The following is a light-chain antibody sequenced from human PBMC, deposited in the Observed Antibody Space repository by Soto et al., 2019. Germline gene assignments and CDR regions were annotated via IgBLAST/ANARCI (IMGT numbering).Light chain of an antibody. CDR2: GAS. CDR3: QQYGSSPIT. V-gene: IGKV3-20*01. Sequence: ESVLTQSPGTLSLSPGERATLSCRASQSVFNNFLAWYQQKPGQAPRLLIYGASSRATGIPDRFSGSGSGTDFTLTISRLEPEDFAVYYCQQYGSSPITFGQGTRLEIK. J-gene: IGKJ5*01. CDR1: QSVFNNF.